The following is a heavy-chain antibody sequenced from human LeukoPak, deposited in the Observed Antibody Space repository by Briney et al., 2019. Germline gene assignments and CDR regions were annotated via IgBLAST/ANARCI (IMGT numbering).Heavy chain of an antibody. CDR1: GFTFSPYT. Sequence: GGSLRLSCAASGFTFSPYTINWVRQAPGKGLEWVSSISSSSSYIKYADSVKGRFTISRDNAKNSLYLQMNSLTAEDTAVYYCAQALPTGMTVDYWGQGTLVTVSS. CDR2: ISSSSSYI. CDR3: AQALPTGMTVDY. V-gene: IGHV3-21*01. J-gene: IGHJ4*02. D-gene: IGHD2-8*02.